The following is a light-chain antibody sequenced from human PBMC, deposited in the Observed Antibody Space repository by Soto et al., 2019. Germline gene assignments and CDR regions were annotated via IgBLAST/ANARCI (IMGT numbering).Light chain of an antibody. CDR3: CSYAGTTSHVV. CDR1: SSDVGSYNL. J-gene: IGLJ7*01. V-gene: IGLV2-23*01. CDR2: EGS. Sequence: QSALTQPASVSGSPGQSITISCTGTSSDVGSYNLVSWYQQHPGKAPKLMLSEGSKRPSGVSNRFSGSKSGNTASLTISGLQAEDEADYYCCSYAGTTSHVVFGGGTKLTVL.